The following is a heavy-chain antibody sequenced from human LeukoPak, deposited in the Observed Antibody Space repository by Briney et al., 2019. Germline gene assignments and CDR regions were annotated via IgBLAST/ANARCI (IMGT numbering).Heavy chain of an antibody. CDR2: IWYGGSNK. CDR1: GFTFSSYA. CDR3: ATYCSGGSCSHYYYYYGMDV. Sequence: GRSLRLSCAASGFTFSSYAMHWVRQAPGKGLEWVAVIWYGGSNKYYADSVKGRFTISRDNSKNTLYLQMNSLRAEDTAVYYCATYCSGGSCSHYYYYYGMDVWGQGTTVTVSS. D-gene: IGHD2-15*01. J-gene: IGHJ6*02. V-gene: IGHV3-33*08.